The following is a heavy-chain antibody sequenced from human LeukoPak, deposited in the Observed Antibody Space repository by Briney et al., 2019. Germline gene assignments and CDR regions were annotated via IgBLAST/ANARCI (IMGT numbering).Heavy chain of an antibody. CDR1: GGSISSYY. J-gene: IGHJ6*03. CDR2: IYYSGST. CDR3: ARGGGVTGSYYFYYYYMDV. Sequence: SSETLSLTCTVSGGSISSYYWSWIRQPPGKGLEWIGYIYYSGSTNYNPSLKSRVTISVDTSKNQFSLKLSSVTAADTAVYYCARGGGVTGSYYFYYYYMDVWGKGTTVTISS. D-gene: IGHD3-9*01. V-gene: IGHV4-59*01.